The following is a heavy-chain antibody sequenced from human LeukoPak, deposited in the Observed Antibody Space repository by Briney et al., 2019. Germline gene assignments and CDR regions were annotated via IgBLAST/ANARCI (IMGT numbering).Heavy chain of an antibody. D-gene: IGHD6-19*01. Sequence: PSETLSLTCAVYGGSFSGYYWSWIRQPPGKGLEWIGEINHSGSTNYNPSPKSRVTISVDTSKNQFSLKLSSVTAADTAVYYCATPAVAGPRSFDYWGQGTLVTVSS. CDR1: GGSFSGYY. V-gene: IGHV4-34*01. CDR2: INHSGST. J-gene: IGHJ4*02. CDR3: ATPAVAGPRSFDY.